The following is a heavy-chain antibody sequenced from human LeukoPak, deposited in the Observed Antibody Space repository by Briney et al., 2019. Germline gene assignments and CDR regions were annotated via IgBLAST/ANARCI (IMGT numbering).Heavy chain of an antibody. CDR3: ARLGTGVSAVDY. CDR2: IYYSGST. CDR1: GGSISSYY. Sequence: SETLSLTCTVSGGSISSYYWSWIRQPPGKGLEWIGYIYYSGSTNYNPSLKSRVTISVDTSKKQFSLKLSSVTAADTAVYYCARLGTGVSAVDYWGQGTLVTVSS. D-gene: IGHD1-14*01. V-gene: IGHV4-59*01. J-gene: IGHJ4*02.